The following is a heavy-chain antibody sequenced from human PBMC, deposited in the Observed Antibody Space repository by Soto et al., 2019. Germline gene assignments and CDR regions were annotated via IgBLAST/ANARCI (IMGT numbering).Heavy chain of an antibody. CDR2: INPSGGST. Sequence: ASVKVSCKASGYTFTSYYMHWVRQAPGQGLEWMGIINPSGGSTSYAQKFQGRVTMTRDTSTSTVYMELSSLRSEDTAVYYFARGYYDFWSSSPGGYWGQGTLVTVSS. J-gene: IGHJ4*02. D-gene: IGHD3-3*01. CDR1: GYTFTSYY. CDR3: ARGYYDFWSSSPGGY. V-gene: IGHV1-46*03.